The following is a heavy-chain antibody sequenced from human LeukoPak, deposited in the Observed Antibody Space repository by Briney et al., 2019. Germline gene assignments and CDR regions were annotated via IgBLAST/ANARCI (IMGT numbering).Heavy chain of an antibody. CDR3: ARGGLHGSSWYLLDY. V-gene: IGHV1-2*04. D-gene: IGHD6-13*01. CDR2: INPNSGGT. CDR1: GYTFTSYY. Sequence: ASVKVSCKASGYTFTSYYMHWVRQAPGQGLEWMGWINPNSGGTNYAQKFQGWVTMTRDTSISTAYMELSRLRSDDTAVYYCARGGLHGSSWYLLDYWGQGTLVTVSS. J-gene: IGHJ4*02.